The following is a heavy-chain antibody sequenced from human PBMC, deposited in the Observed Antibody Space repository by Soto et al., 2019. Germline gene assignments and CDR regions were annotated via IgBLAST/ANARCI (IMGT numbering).Heavy chain of an antibody. V-gene: IGHV3-30*18. CDR1: GFTFSDYG. CDR3: AKDKEWELFLPHLDN. J-gene: IGHJ4*02. Sequence: QVQLVESGGGVVQPGRSLRHSCVASGFTFSDYGMHWVRQAPGRGLEWVAVISNDGTNKHYADSVKGRFTISRDNSQNTLYLQMNSLRAEDTAVYYCAKDKEWELFLPHLDNWGQGTLVTVSS. D-gene: IGHD1-26*01. CDR2: ISNDGTNK.